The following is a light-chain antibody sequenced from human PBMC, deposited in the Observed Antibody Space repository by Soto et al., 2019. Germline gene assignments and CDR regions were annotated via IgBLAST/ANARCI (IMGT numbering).Light chain of an antibody. Sequence: QAVVTQPPSASETPGQRVNISCSGTSSNIGSNSVNWYQQLPGTAPKLLIYSNVQRPSGVPDRFSGSKSGTSVSLAISGLQSEDEADYYCAAWDDNLSRVIFGGGTKVTVL. CDR2: SNV. V-gene: IGLV1-44*01. CDR1: SSNIGSNS. J-gene: IGLJ2*01. CDR3: AAWDDNLSRVI.